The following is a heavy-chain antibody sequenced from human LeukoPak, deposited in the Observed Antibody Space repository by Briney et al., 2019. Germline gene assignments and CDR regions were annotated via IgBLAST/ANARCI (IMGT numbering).Heavy chain of an antibody. Sequence: ASVKVSRKASVYTFTSYGINWVRQAPGQGLEWMGWISAYNDNTNYAQKLQGRVTITTDTSTSPAYMELRSRRSDDTAVYYCARGLLGDYGMDVWGKGTTVTVSS. V-gene: IGHV1-18*04. CDR3: ARGLLGDYGMDV. CDR1: VYTFTSYG. D-gene: IGHD5-18*01. J-gene: IGHJ6*04. CDR2: ISAYNDNT.